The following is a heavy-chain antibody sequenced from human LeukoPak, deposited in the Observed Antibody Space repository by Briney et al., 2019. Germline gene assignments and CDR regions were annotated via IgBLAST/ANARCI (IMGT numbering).Heavy chain of an antibody. CDR2: INWNGGST. V-gene: IGHV3-20*04. CDR1: GSTFDDYG. Sequence: GGSLRLSCAASGSTFDDYGMSWVRQAPGKGLEWVSGINWNGGSTGYADSVKGRFTISRDNAKNSLYLQMNSLRAEDTALYYCARTAYDILTGQPDAFDIWGQGTMVTVSS. J-gene: IGHJ3*02. D-gene: IGHD3-9*01. CDR3: ARTAYDILTGQPDAFDI.